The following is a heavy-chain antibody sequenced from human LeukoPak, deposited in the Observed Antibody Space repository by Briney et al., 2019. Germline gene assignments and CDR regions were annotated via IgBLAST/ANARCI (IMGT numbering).Heavy chain of an antibody. CDR3: ARGLGYYDFWSGYSRSHHWFDP. CDR2: INHSGST. J-gene: IGHJ5*02. D-gene: IGHD3-3*01. Sequence: SETLSLTCAGYGGSFSGYYWSWIRQPPGKGLEWIGEINHSGSTNYNPSLKSRVTISVDTSKNQFSLKLSSVTAADTAVYYCARGLGYYDFWSGYSRSHHWFDPWGQGTLVTVSS. V-gene: IGHV4-34*01. CDR1: GGSFSGYY.